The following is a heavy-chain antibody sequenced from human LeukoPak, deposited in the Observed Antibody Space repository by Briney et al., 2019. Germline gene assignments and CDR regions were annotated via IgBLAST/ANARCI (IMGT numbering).Heavy chain of an antibody. CDR1: GYTFTSFA. CDR3: ARGSGSGSYLLDY. Sequence: GASVKVSCKASGYTFTSFAMHWVRQAPGQRLEWMGWFNAGNVNTKYSQKFQGRVTITGDTSASTAYMELSSLRSEDTAVYFCARGSGSGSYLLDYWGQGTLVTVSS. V-gene: IGHV1-3*01. D-gene: IGHD3-10*01. J-gene: IGHJ4*02. CDR2: FNAGNVNT.